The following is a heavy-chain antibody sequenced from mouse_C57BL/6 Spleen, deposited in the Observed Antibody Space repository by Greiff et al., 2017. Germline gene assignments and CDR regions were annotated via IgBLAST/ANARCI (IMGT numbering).Heavy chain of an antibody. J-gene: IGHJ4*01. CDR3: ARSRDYYAMDY. CDR1: GYTFTSYG. CDR2: IYPRSGNT. V-gene: IGHV1-81*01. Sequence: QVQLQQSGAELARPGASVKLSCKASGYTFTSYGISWVKQRTGQGLEWIGEIYPRSGNTYYNEKFKGKATLTADKSSSTASMGLRSLTSEDSAVYFCARSRDYYAMDYWGQGTSVTVSS.